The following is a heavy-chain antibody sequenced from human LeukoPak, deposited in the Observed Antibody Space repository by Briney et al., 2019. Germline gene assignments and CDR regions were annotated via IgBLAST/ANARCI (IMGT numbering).Heavy chain of an antibody. V-gene: IGHV1-18*01. Sequence: ASVKVSCKASGYTFTSYGISWVRQAPGQGLEWMGWISAYNGNTNYAQKLQGRVTMTTDTSTSTAYMELRSLRSDDTAVHYCARGSGRFLEWLEYYYYGMDVWGQGTTVTVSS. CDR1: GYTFTSYG. J-gene: IGHJ6*02. CDR2: ISAYNGNT. CDR3: ARGSGRFLEWLEYYYYGMDV. D-gene: IGHD3-3*01.